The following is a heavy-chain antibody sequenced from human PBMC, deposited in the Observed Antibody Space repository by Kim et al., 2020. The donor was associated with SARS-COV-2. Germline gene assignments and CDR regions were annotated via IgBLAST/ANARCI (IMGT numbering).Heavy chain of an antibody. CDR1: GGSISSGGYY. D-gene: IGHD4-17*01. V-gene: IGHV4-31*03. CDR2: IYYSGST. J-gene: IGHJ6*02. CDR3: ASYGDYYYYGMDV. Sequence: SETLSLTCTVSGGSISSGGYYWSWIRQHPGKGLEWIGYIYYSGSTYYNPSLKSRVTISVDTSKNQFSLKLSSVTAADAAVYYCASYGDYYYYGMDVWGQGTTVTVSS.